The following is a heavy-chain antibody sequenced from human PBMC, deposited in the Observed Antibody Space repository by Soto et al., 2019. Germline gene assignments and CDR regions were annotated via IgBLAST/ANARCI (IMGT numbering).Heavy chain of an antibody. Sequence: PGASLRLSCAVAGFSITTYAMSWVRQAPGKGLEWVSGISAGGGNTYYADSVRGRFTISRDNSKDTLYLQITSLRAEDTAFYYCAKHAEYQLVSWFDPWGQGTLVTVSS. J-gene: IGHJ5*02. V-gene: IGHV3-23*01. CDR1: GFSITTYA. CDR3: AKHAEYQLVSWFDP. CDR2: ISAGGGNT. D-gene: IGHD2-2*01.